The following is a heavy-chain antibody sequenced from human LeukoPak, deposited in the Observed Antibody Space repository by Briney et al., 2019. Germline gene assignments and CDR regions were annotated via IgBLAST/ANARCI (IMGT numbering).Heavy chain of an antibody. D-gene: IGHD6-13*01. J-gene: IGHJ4*02. Sequence: ASVKVSCKASGYTFTGYYMHWVRQAPGQGLEWMGWTNPNSGGTNYAQKFQGWVTMTRDTSISTAYMELSRLRSDDTAVYYCARAARDRYSSSWFDWGQGTLVTVSS. V-gene: IGHV1-2*04. CDR3: ARAARDRYSSSWFD. CDR1: GYTFTGYY. CDR2: TNPNSGGT.